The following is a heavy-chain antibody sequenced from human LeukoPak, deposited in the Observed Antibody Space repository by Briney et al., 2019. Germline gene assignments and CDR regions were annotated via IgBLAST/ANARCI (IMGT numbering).Heavy chain of an antibody. J-gene: IGHJ4*02. CDR1: GYSFISLW. Sequence: GESLKISCRGSGYSFISLWLIWVRRMPGKGLEWRGSIYPGDSATRYSPSFQGQVTIPADTSISHGYPQWSILKTPATAMYYCARFRTKRGASTLIDYWAQGTLVTVSP. CDR3: ARFRTKRGASTLIDY. CDR2: IYPGDSAT. V-gene: IGHV5-51*01. D-gene: IGHD1-7*01.